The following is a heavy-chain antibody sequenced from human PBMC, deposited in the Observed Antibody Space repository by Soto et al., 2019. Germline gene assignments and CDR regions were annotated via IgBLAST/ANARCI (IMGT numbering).Heavy chain of an antibody. Sequence: GGSLRLSCAASGFTFSNYAMSWFRQAPGKGLEWVSAVSGSGVNTYYADSLKGRFTISRDNSKNTLYLQMNSLRAEDTAVYFCAKDRLTGTFDAFDIWGQGTMVTVSS. J-gene: IGHJ3*02. CDR2: VSGSGVNT. CDR3: AKDRLTGTFDAFDI. V-gene: IGHV3-23*01. D-gene: IGHD1-20*01. CDR1: GFTFSNYA.